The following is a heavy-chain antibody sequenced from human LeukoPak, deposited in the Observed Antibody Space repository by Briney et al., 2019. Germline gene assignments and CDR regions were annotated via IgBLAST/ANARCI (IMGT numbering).Heavy chain of an antibody. CDR2: IYYSGST. J-gene: IGHJ4*02. D-gene: IGHD4-17*01. Sequence: SETLSLTCTVSGGSISSYYWSWIQQPPGKGLEWIGYIYYSGSTNYNPSLKSRVTISVDTSKNQFSLKLSSVTAADTAVYYCARDEGDYVIFHWGQGTLVTVSS. V-gene: IGHV4-59*01. CDR1: GGSISSYY. CDR3: ARDEGDYVIFH.